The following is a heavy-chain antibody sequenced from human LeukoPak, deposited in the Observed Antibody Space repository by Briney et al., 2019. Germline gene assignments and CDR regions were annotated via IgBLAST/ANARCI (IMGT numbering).Heavy chain of an antibody. Sequence: GGSLRLSCAASGFTFSSYAMHWVRQAPGKGLEWVAVISYDGSNKYYADSAKGRFTISRDNSKNTLYLQMNSLRAEDTAVYYCARDVSGCFDYWGQGTLVTVSS. CDR2: ISYDGSNK. CDR1: GFTFSSYA. J-gene: IGHJ4*02. CDR3: ARDVSGCFDY. D-gene: IGHD6-19*01. V-gene: IGHV3-30-3*01.